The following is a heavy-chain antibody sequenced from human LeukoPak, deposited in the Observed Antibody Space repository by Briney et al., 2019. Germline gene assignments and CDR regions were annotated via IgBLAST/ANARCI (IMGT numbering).Heavy chain of an antibody. J-gene: IGHJ4*02. CDR2: IYYSGST. Sequence: SETLSLTCTVSGGSISSSSYYWGWLRQPPGKGLEWIGSIYYSGSTYYNPSLKSRVTISVDTSKNQFSLKLSSVTAADTAVYYCARQGISSSSWSLFDYWGQGTLVTVSS. V-gene: IGHV4-39*01. D-gene: IGHD6-13*01. CDR3: ARQGISSSSWSLFDY. CDR1: GGSISSSSYY.